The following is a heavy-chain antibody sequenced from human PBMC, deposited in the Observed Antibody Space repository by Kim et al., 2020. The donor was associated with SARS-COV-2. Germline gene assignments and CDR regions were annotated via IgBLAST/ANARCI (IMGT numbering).Heavy chain of an antibody. CDR3: ARDLGYSGSYSRHGMDV. D-gene: IGHD1-26*01. V-gene: IGHV4-31*03. J-gene: IGHJ6*02. CDR1: GGSISSGGYY. CDR2: IYYSGST. Sequence: SETLSLTCTVSGGSISSGGYYWSWIRQHPGKGLEWIGYIYYSGSTYYNPSLKSRVTISVDTSKNQFSLKLSSVTAADTAVYYCARDLGYSGSYSRHGMDVWGQGTTVTVSS.